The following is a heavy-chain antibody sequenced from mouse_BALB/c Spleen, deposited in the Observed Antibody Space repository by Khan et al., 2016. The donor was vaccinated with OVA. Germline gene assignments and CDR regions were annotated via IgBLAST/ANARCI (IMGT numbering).Heavy chain of an antibody. Sequence: EVMLVESGGDFVRPGGSLKLSCAASGFTFSTYGMSWVRQTPDKRLEWVATINTGGAYTYYPDSVKGRFTISRDNAKNTLYLQLNSLKSEDTAIYYCARLAYYYNSEGFAYWGQGTLVTVSA. V-gene: IGHV5-6*01. CDR3: ARLAYYYNSEGFAY. D-gene: IGHD1-1*01. J-gene: IGHJ3*01. CDR2: INTGGAYT. CDR1: GFTFSTYG.